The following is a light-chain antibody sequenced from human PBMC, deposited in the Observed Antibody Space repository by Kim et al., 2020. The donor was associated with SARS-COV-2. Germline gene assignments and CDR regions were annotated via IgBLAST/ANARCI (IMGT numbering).Light chain of an antibody. Sequence: GQRINISYSGRNSNIGSNTVKWYQQFPGAAPKLLIYSDNQRPSGVPDRFSASKSGTSASLAISGLHSEDEADYYCAAWDDSLNGSVFGTGTKVTVL. V-gene: IGLV1-44*01. J-gene: IGLJ1*01. CDR3: AAWDDSLNGSV. CDR1: NSNIGSNT. CDR2: SDN.